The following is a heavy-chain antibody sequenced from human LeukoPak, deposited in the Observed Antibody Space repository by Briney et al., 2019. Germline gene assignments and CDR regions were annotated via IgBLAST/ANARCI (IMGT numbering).Heavy chain of an antibody. CDR3: ARVPLENYYDSSGYYLDY. Sequence: GGSLRLSCAASGFTVSSNYMSWVRQAPGKGLKWVSVIYSGGSTYYADSVKGRFTISRDNAKNSLYLQMNSLRAEDTAVYYCARVPLENYYDSSGYYLDYWGQGTLVTVSS. CDR1: GFTVSSNY. J-gene: IGHJ4*02. CDR2: IYSGGST. V-gene: IGHV3-66*01. D-gene: IGHD3-22*01.